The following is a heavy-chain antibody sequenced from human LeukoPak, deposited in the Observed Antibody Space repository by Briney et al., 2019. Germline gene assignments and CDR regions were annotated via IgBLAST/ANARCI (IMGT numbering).Heavy chain of an antibody. CDR3: ARDGFGSYYYMDV. D-gene: IGHD3-10*01. V-gene: IGHV3-21*01. CDR2: ISSSSSYI. CDR1: GFTFSSYA. Sequence: GGSLRLSCAASGFTFSSYAMSWVRQAPGKGLEWVSSISSSSSYIYYADSVKGRFTISRDNAKNSLYLQMNSLRAEDTAVYYCARDGFGSYYYMDVWGKGTTVTVSS. J-gene: IGHJ6*03.